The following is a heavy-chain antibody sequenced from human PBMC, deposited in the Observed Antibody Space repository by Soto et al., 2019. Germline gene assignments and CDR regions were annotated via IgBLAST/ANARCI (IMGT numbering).Heavy chain of an antibody. CDR2: ISTDVGST. J-gene: IGHJ4*02. D-gene: IGHD2-21*02. CDR1: GFTFSSYW. V-gene: IGHV3-74*01. CDR3: ASLGNIVSVTSTEPDY. Sequence: GGSLRLSCAASGFTFSSYWMNWVRQAPGKGLVWVSRISTDVGSTSYADSVKGRFTMSRDNAKNTLYLQMNSLRAEDTAVYYFASLGNIVSVTSTEPDYWDPGTVLPGSS.